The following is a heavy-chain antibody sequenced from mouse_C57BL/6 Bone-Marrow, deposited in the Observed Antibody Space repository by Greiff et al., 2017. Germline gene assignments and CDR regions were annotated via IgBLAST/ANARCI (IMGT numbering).Heavy chain of an antibody. CDR2: IDPSGSYT. D-gene: IGHD1-1*01. Sequence: QVQLQQPGAELVMPGASVKLSCKASGYTFTSYWMHWVKQTPGQGLEWIGEIDPSGSYTNYNETFKSKATLTVDTSSSTAYMQLSSLTSEDSAVYYCARSPYYCGSSPAWFAYWGQGTLVTVSA. CDR3: ARSPYYCGSSPAWFAY. V-gene: IGHV1-69*01. J-gene: IGHJ3*01. CDR1: GYTFTSYW.